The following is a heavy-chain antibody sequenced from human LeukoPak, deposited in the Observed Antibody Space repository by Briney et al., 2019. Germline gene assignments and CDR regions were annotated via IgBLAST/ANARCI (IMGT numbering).Heavy chain of an antibody. V-gene: IGHV3-33*01. CDR3: ARNDYGDYSPPPPDY. CDR1: GFTFSSYG. D-gene: IGHD4-17*01. Sequence: GGSLRLSCAASGFTFSSYGMHWVRQAPGKGLEWVAVIWYDGSNKYYADSVKGRFTISRDNSKNTLYLQMNSLRAEDTAVYYCARNDYGDYSPPPPDYWGQGTLVTVSS. CDR2: IWYDGSNK. J-gene: IGHJ4*02.